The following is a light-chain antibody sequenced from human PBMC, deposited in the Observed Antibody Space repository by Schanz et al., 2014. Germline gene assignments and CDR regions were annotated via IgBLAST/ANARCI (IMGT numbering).Light chain of an antibody. CDR3: SSYTSSSTL. CDR1: SSDVGGYNY. CDR2: DVS. Sequence: QSALTQPASVSGSPGQSITISCTGTSSDVGGYNYVSWYQHHPGKAPKLMIYDVSNRPSGVSNRFSGSKSGNTASLTISGLQAEDEADYYCSSYTSSSTLFGPGTKLTVL. V-gene: IGLV2-14*03. J-gene: IGLJ1*01.